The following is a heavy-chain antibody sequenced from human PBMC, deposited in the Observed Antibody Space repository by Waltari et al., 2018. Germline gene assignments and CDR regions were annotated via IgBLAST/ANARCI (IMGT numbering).Heavy chain of an antibody. Sequence: EVQLVESGGGLVQPGGSLRLSCAASGFTFSSYEMNLVRQAPGKGLEWVSYISSSGSTIYYADSVKGRFTISRDNAKNSLYLQMNSLRAEDTAVYYCARDSTYSSSWGLDYWGQGTLVTVSS. CDR2: ISSSGSTI. CDR1: GFTFSSYE. J-gene: IGHJ4*02. D-gene: IGHD6-13*01. V-gene: IGHV3-48*03. CDR3: ARDSTYSSSWGLDY.